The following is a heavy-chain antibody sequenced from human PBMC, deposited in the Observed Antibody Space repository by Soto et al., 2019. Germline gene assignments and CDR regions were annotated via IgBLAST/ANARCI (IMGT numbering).Heavy chain of an antibody. CDR2: IYYSGST. Sequence: SETLSLTCTVSGGSISSYYWSWIRQPPGKGLEWIGYIYYSGSTNYNPSLKSRVTISVDTSKNQFSLKLSSVTAADTAVYYCARDDEIGGLDYWGQGTLVTVSS. J-gene: IGHJ4*02. V-gene: IGHV4-59*01. CDR1: GGSISSYY. D-gene: IGHD6-25*01. CDR3: ARDDEIGGLDY.